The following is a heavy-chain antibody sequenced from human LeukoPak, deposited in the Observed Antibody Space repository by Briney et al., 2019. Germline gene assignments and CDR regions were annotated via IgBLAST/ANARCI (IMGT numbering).Heavy chain of an antibody. Sequence: ASVKVSFKASGYTFTGYYMHWVRQAPGQGLEWMGWINPNSGGTNYAQKFRGRVTMTRDTSISTAYMELSRLRSDDTAVYYCASGITLHSRFDYWGQGTLVTVSS. CDR2: INPNSGGT. J-gene: IGHJ4*02. CDR1: GYTFTGYY. CDR3: ASGITLHSRFDY. V-gene: IGHV1-2*02. D-gene: IGHD3-22*01.